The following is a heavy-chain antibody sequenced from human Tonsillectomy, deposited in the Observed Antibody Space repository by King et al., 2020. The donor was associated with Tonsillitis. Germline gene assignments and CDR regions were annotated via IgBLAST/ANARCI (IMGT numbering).Heavy chain of an antibody. Sequence: DVQLVESGGGLVKPGGSLRLSCAASGFTFSNAWMSWVRQAPGKGLEWVGRIKSKTEGGTTDYTAPVKGRFTISRDDSKNTLYLQMSSLKNEDTAVYYCTTDPQYARYYYYGMDVWGQGTTVTVSS. CDR1: GFTFSNAW. CDR2: IKSKTEGGTT. CDR3: TTDPQYARYYYYGMDV. D-gene: IGHD2-2*01. J-gene: IGHJ6*02. V-gene: IGHV3-15*01.